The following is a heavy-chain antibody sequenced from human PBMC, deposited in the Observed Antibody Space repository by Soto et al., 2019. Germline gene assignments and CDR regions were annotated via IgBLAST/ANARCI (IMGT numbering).Heavy chain of an antibody. V-gene: IGHV1-69*13. CDR1: GGTFSSYA. CDR3: ARVRDSRGYAFDI. Sequence: GASVKVSCKASGGTFSSYAISWVRQAPGQGLEWMGGIIPIFGTANYAQKFQGRVTITADESTSTAYMELSSLRSEDTAVYYCARVRDSRGYAFDIWGQGTMVTVS. D-gene: IGHD3-22*01. CDR2: IIPIFGTA. J-gene: IGHJ3*02.